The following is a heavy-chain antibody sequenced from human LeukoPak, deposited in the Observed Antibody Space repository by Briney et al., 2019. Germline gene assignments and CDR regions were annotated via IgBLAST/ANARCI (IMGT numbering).Heavy chain of an antibody. CDR3: ASRGYSYGYGSYFDY. Sequence: PSQTLPLTCTVSGGSISSGGYYWSWIRQHPGTGLEWIGYIYYSGSTYYNPSLKSRVTISVDTSKNQFSLKLSSVAAADTAVYYCASRGYSYGYGSYFDYWGQGTLVTVSS. CDR2: IYYSGST. J-gene: IGHJ4*02. CDR1: GGSISSGGYY. D-gene: IGHD5-18*01. V-gene: IGHV4-31*03.